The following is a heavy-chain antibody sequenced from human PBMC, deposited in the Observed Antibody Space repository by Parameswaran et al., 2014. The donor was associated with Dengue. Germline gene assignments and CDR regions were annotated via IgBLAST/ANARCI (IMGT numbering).Heavy chain of an antibody. J-gene: IGHJ6*03. D-gene: IGHD2-21*01. Sequence: WVRQAPGQGLEWMGIINPGVGATTYPQEFQGRVIMTADTSTNTVYMELSSLRFEDTAVYFCTRDSRLDSLADMDVWAKDHGHRLL. CDR2: INPGVGAT. CDR3: TRDSRLDSLADMDV. V-gene: IGHV1-46*01.